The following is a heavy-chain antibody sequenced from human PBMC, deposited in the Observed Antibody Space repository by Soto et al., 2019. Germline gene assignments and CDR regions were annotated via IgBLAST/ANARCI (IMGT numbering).Heavy chain of an antibody. CDR2: ISSGGRHQ. V-gene: IGHV3-30*04. CDR1: GFTVSAYE. Sequence: RGSLRLSCVGSGFTVSAYEIHWVRQAPGKGLDWVAVISSGGRHQFYTDSVRGRFTISRDDSKNTVFLQMNNLTPQDAAIYYCVKDAVPCPPDSFDFWGQVTLVTVYS. J-gene: IGHJ4*02. D-gene: IGHD6-19*01. CDR3: VKDAVPCPPDSFDF.